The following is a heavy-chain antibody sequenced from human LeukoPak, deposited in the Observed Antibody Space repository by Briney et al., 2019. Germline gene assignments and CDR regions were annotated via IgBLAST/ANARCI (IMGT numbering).Heavy chain of an antibody. Sequence: SQTLSLTCTVSGGSISSGDYYWSWIRQPPGKGLEWIGYIYYSGSTYYNPSLKSRVTISVDTSKNQFSLKLSSVTAADTAVYYCASLNSGGWYFDPWGRGTLVTVSS. V-gene: IGHV4-30-4*08. CDR1: GGSISSGDYY. CDR3: ASLNSGGWYFDP. J-gene: IGHJ2*01. D-gene: IGHD4-23*01. CDR2: IYYSGST.